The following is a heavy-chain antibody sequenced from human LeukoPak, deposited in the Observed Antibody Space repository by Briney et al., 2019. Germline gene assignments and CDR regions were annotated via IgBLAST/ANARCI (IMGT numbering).Heavy chain of an antibody. CDR3: AKDRSSSWTFDN. V-gene: IGHV3-30*18. CDR1: GFTFSSYN. Sequence: PGGSLRLSCAASGFTFSSYNMHWVRQAPGKGLEWVAIISYDGSDKCYADSVKGRFTISRDNYKNTLYLQMNSLRAEDTAVYYRAKDRSSSWTFDNWGQGTLVTVSS. J-gene: IGHJ4*02. D-gene: IGHD6-13*01. CDR2: ISYDGSDK.